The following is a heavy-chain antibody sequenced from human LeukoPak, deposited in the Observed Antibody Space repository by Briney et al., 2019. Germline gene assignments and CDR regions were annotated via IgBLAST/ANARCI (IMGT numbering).Heavy chain of an antibody. V-gene: IGHV3-23*01. CDR3: AKGGYDYVEVGYFDY. J-gene: IGHJ4*02. D-gene: IGHD5-12*01. Sequence: GGSLRLSCADSGFTFASYAMSWVRQTPGKGLEWVSVIIGSVASTYYADSVKGRFTISRDNSKNTLYLQMNSLRADDTAVYYCAKGGYDYVEVGYFDYWGQGTLVTVSS. CDR1: GFTFASYA. CDR2: IIGSVAST.